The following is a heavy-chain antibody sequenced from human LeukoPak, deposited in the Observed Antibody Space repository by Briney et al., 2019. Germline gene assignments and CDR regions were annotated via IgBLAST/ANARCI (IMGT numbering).Heavy chain of an antibody. CDR2: ISSSSSYI. J-gene: IGHJ4*02. Sequence: GESLTLSCAASGFTFSSYSMNWVRQAPGKGLEWVSSISSSSSYIYYADSVKGRFTISRDNAKNSLYLQMNSLRAEDTAVYYCARDPVAGHFDYWGQGTLVTVSS. V-gene: IGHV3-21*01. D-gene: IGHD6-19*01. CDR3: ARDPVAGHFDY. CDR1: GFTFSSYS.